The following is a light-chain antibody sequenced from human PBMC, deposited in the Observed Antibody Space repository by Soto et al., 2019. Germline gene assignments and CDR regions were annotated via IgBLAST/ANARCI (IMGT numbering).Light chain of an antibody. CDR1: SSDVGVYDF. V-gene: IGLV2-14*03. CDR3: SSYTTSTTRV. CDR2: DVN. Sequence: QSALTQPASVSGSPGQSITISCAGTSSDVGVYDFVSWYQQHQGKAPKLLIYDVNNRPAGISNRFSGSKSGNTAYLTISGLQAEDEADYYCSSYTTSTTRVFGGGTQLTVL. J-gene: IGLJ2*01.